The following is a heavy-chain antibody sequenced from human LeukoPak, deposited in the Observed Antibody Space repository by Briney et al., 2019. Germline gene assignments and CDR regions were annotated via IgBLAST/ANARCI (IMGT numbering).Heavy chain of an antibody. CDR2: IYYSGST. CDR3: ARDSGGSLDY. Sequence: SETLSLTCTVSGYSISSGYYWGWIRQPPGKGLEWIGYIYYSGSTNYNPSLKSRVTISVDTSKNQFSLKLSSVTAADTAVYYCARDSGGSLDYWGQGTLVTVSS. J-gene: IGHJ4*02. V-gene: IGHV4-38-2*02. D-gene: IGHD3-10*01. CDR1: GYSISSGYY.